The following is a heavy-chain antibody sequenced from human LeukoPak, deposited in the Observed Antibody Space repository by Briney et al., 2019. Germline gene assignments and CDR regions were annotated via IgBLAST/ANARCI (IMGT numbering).Heavy chain of an antibody. V-gene: IGHV3-30-3*01. CDR1: GFTFSSYS. D-gene: IGHD2-15*01. CDR2: ISYDGGNQ. Sequence: GGSLRLSCAASGFTFSSYSMHWVRQAPGKGLEWVAIISYDGGNQYYADSVKGRFTISRDDSKNTLSLQMNSLRAEDTAVYYCAREDMLDYWGQGTLVTVSS. CDR3: AREDMLDY. J-gene: IGHJ4*02.